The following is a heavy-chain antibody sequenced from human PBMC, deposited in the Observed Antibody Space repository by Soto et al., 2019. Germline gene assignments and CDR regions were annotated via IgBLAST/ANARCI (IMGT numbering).Heavy chain of an antibody. J-gene: IGHJ4*02. D-gene: IGHD3-22*01. V-gene: IGHV4-61*01. CDR3: ARVGDSSGYLPVDY. CDR2: IYYSGST. CDR1: GDSIRSGNHY. Sequence: ETLSLTCTVSGDSIRSGNHYWSWIRQPPGKGLEWIGYIYYSGSTNYNPSLKSRVTISVDTSKNQFSLKLSSVTAADTAVYYCARVGDSSGYLPVDYWGQGTLVTVSS.